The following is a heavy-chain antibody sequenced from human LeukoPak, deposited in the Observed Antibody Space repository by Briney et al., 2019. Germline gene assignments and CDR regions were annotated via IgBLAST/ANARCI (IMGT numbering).Heavy chain of an antibody. Sequence: ASVKVSCKASGYTFTGYYMHWVRQAPGQGLEWMGWINPNSGGTNYAQKFQGRVTMTRDTSISTAYMELSRLRSDDTAVYYCARYDYYDSKGWFDPWGQGTLVTVSS. V-gene: IGHV1-2*02. D-gene: IGHD3-22*01. J-gene: IGHJ5*02. CDR2: INPNSGGT. CDR3: ARYDYYDSKGWFDP. CDR1: GYTFTGYY.